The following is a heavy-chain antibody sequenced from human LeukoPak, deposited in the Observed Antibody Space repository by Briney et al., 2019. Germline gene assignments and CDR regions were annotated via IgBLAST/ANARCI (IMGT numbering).Heavy chain of an antibody. D-gene: IGHD3-22*01. CDR1: GFTFSSYW. V-gene: IGHV3-7*01. CDR3: AREYYDNSGYYFDY. Sequence: GGSLRLSCAASGFTFSSYWMSWVRQAPGKGLEWVANIKQDGSEKYYVDSVKGRFTISRDNAKNSLYLQMNSLRAEDTAVYYCAREYYDNSGYYFDYWGQGTLVTVSS. J-gene: IGHJ4*02. CDR2: IKQDGSEK.